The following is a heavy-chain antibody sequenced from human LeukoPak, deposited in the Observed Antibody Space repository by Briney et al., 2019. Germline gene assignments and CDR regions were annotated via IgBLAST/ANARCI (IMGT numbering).Heavy chain of an antibody. V-gene: IGHV3-15*01. D-gene: IGHD7-27*01. CDR1: GFTFSSYA. CDR2: IKSKTDGGTT. J-gene: IGHJ4*02. CDR3: TTDLFWGSLRPFDY. Sequence: GGSLRLSCAASGFTFSSYAMSWVRQAPGKGLEWVGRIKSKTDGGTTDYAAPVKGRFTISRDDSKNTLYLQMNSLKTEDTAVYYCTTDLFWGSLRPFDYWGQGTLVTVSS.